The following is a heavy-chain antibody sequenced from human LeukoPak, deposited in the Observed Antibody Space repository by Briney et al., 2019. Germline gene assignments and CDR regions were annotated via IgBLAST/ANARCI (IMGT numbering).Heavy chain of an antibody. CDR3: ARDYGSGSTWFDP. J-gene: IGHJ5*02. CDR2: ISSSSSYI. V-gene: IGHV3-21*04. CDR1: GFTFSSYS. D-gene: IGHD3-10*01. Sequence: PGGSLRLSCAASGFTFSSYSMNWVRQAPGKGLEWVSSISSSSSYIYYADSVKGRFTISRDNAKNSLFLQMNSLRAEDTAVYYCARDYGSGSTWFDPWGQGTLVTVSS.